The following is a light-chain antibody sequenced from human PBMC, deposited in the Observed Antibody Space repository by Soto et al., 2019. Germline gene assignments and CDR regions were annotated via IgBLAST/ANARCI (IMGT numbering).Light chain of an antibody. CDR2: SAS. CDR1: QSVSSSY. J-gene: IGKJ1*01. Sequence: EIVLTQSPGTLSLSPGERATLSCRAGQSVSSSYLAWYQQKPGQTPTLLIYSASSRATGIPDRFSGSGSGTDFILTISRLEPEDFAVYYCQQYGRSPGTFIQGTKVDIK. CDR3: QQYGRSPGT. V-gene: IGKV3-20*01.